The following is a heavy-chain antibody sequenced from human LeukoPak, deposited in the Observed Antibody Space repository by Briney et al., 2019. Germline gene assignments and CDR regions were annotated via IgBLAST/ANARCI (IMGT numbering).Heavy chain of an antibody. Sequence: GGSLRLCCPASGFTFSSYAMSWVGQVPGKGQESVSAISGSGGSRYYADSVKGRFTISRDNSKNTLYLQMNSLRAEDTAVYYCAKDGLRWFGESFFDYWGQGTLVTVSS. D-gene: IGHD3-10*01. J-gene: IGHJ4*02. V-gene: IGHV3-23*01. CDR3: AKDGLRWFGESFFDY. CDR2: ISGSGGSR. CDR1: GFTFSSYA.